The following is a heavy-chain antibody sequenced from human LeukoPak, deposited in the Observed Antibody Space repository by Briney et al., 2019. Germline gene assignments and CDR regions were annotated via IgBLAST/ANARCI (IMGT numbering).Heavy chain of an antibody. J-gene: IGHJ4*02. CDR1: GFTFSSYE. D-gene: IGHD3-16*02. V-gene: IGHV3-21*01. CDR3: ARHRTASDY. Sequence: GRSLRLSCAASGFTFSSYEMNWVRQAPGKGLEWVSSITSSSSYIYYADSVKGRFTISRDNAKSSLYLQMNSLRAEDTALYYCARHRTASDYWGQGTLVTVSS. CDR2: ITSSSSYI.